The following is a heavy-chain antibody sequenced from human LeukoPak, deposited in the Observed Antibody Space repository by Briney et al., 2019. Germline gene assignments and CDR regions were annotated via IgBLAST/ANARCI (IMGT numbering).Heavy chain of an antibody. D-gene: IGHD4-17*01. CDR3: ARDKVGYGDYWAPYYYMDV. Sequence: ASVKVSCKASGYTFTGYYMHWVRQAPGQGLEWMGWINPNSGGTNYAQKFQGRVTMTRDTSISTAYMELSRLRSDDTAVYYCARDKVGYGDYWAPYYYMDVWGKGTTVTISS. CDR1: GYTFTGYY. CDR2: INPNSGGT. J-gene: IGHJ6*03. V-gene: IGHV1-2*02.